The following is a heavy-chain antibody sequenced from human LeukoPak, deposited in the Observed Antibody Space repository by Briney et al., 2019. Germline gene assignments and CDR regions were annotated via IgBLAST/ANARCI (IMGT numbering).Heavy chain of an antibody. Sequence: ASVKVSCKASGYTFTGYYMHWVRQAPGQGLEWMGWINPNSGGTNYAQKFQGRVTMTRDTSISTAYMELSRLRSDDTAVYYCARVSGCSGGSCYDWFDPWGQGTLVTVSS. J-gene: IGHJ5*02. CDR3: ARVSGCSGGSCYDWFDP. CDR2: INPNSGGT. CDR1: GYTFTGYY. V-gene: IGHV1-2*02. D-gene: IGHD2-15*01.